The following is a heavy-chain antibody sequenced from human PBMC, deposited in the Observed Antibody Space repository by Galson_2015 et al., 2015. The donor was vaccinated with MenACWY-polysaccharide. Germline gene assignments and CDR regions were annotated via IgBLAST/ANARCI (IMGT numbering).Heavy chain of an antibody. D-gene: IGHD1-14*01. J-gene: IGHJ6*02. Sequence: SLRLSCAASGLIVNAHYVAWFRQPPGKGLEWVSTIYSGGNTYYADSLKGRFTISRASSKNTLHLQMISLRAEDTAMYYCARHRPRGNGMDVWGQGTTVTVSS. CDR3: ARHRPRGNGMDV. CDR2: IYSGGNT. V-gene: IGHV3-53*01. CDR1: GLIVNAHY.